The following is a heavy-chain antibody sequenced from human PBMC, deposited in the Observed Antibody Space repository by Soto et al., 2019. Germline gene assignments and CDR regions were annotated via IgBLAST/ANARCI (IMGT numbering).Heavy chain of an antibody. V-gene: IGHV4-34*01. CDR2: INHSGST. J-gene: IGHJ6*02. CDR3: ARGSSYYGSFMDV. D-gene: IGHD3-10*01. Sequence: PSETLSLTCAVYGGSFSGYYWSWIRQPPGKGLEWIGEINHSGSTNYNPSLKSRVTVSVDTSNNQFSLKLSSVTAADTAVYYCARGSSYYGSFMDVWGQGTTVTVSS. CDR1: GGSFSGYY.